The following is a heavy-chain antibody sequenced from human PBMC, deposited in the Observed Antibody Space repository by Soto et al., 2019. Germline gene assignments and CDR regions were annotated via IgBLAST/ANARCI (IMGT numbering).Heavy chain of an antibody. Sequence: EVQLLESGGGLVQPGGSLKLSCAASGFMFNNHAMTWVRQAPGKGLEWVSAMSGGVSTYYADSVKGRFTISRDNSKNALYLQMNSLRVEDTAIYYCARDYNGNRNFDYWGQGSLVPVSS. CDR1: GFMFNNHA. J-gene: IGHJ4*02. CDR2: MSGGVST. CDR3: ARDYNGNRNFDY. D-gene: IGHD1-20*01. V-gene: IGHV3-23*01.